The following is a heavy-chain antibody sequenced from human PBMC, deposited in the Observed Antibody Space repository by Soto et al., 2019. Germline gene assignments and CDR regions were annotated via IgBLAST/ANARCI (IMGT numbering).Heavy chain of an antibody. D-gene: IGHD2-21*02. CDR2: IIPILGIA. CDR1: GGTFSSYT. Sequence: QVQLVQSGAEVKKPGSSVKVSCKASGGTFSSYTISWVRQAPGQGLEWMGRIIPILGIANYAQKFQGRVTITADKSTSTAYMELSSLRSEDTAVYYWARGVTATPWGYWGQGTLVTVSS. CDR3: ARGVTATPWGY. V-gene: IGHV1-69*02. J-gene: IGHJ4*02.